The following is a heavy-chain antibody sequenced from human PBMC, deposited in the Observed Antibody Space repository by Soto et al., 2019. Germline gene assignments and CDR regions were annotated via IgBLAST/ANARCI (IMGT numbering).Heavy chain of an antibody. J-gene: IGHJ4*02. D-gene: IGHD6-19*01. CDR2: INHSGST. V-gene: IGHV4-34*01. CDR3: ARTGDSSATGDY. CDR1: GGSFSGYY. Sequence: QVQLHQWGAGLLKPSETLSLTCAVYGGSFSGYYWSWIRQPPGKGLEWIGEINHSGSTNYNPSLNSRXXIXVXPSRTQFSLNLSSVTAADTAVYYCARTGDSSATGDYWGQGTLVTVSS.